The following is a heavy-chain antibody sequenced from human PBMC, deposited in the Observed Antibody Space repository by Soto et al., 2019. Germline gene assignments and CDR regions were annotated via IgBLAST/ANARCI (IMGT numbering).Heavy chain of an antibody. Sequence: SVKVSCKASGGTFSSYAISWVRQAPGQGLEWMGGIIPIFGTANYAQKFQGRVTITADKSTSTAYMELSSLRSEDTAVYYCARDLDSSSNWFDPWGQGTLVTVSS. D-gene: IGHD6-6*01. CDR2: IIPIFGTA. CDR3: ARDLDSSSNWFDP. J-gene: IGHJ5*02. V-gene: IGHV1-69*06. CDR1: GGTFSSYA.